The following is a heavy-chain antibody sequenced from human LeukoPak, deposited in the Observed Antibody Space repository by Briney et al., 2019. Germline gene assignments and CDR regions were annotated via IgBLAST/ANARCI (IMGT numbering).Heavy chain of an antibody. Sequence: TSETLSLTCTVSGGSISSGGYYWSWIRQHPGKGLEWIGYIYYSGSTYYNPSLKSRVTISVDTSKNQFSLKLSSVTAADTAVYYCARASMVGYMDVWGKGTTVTVSS. CDR3: ARASMVGYMDV. J-gene: IGHJ6*03. D-gene: IGHD2-8*01. CDR2: IYYSGST. CDR1: GGSISSGGYY. V-gene: IGHV4-31*03.